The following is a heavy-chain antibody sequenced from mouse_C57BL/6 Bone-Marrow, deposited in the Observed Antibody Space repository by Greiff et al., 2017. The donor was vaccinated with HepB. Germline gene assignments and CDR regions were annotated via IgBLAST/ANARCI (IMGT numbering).Heavy chain of an antibody. V-gene: IGHV1-31*01. CDR3: AREGSYDGYHSWFAY. Sequence: EVQLQQSGPELVKPGASVKISCKASGYSFTGYYMHWVKQSHGNILDWIGYIYPYNGVSSYNQKFKGKATLTVDKSSSTAYMELRSLTSEDSAVYYCAREGSYDGYHSWFAYWGQGTLVTVSA. D-gene: IGHD2-3*01. J-gene: IGHJ3*01. CDR2: IYPYNGVS. CDR1: GYSFTGYY.